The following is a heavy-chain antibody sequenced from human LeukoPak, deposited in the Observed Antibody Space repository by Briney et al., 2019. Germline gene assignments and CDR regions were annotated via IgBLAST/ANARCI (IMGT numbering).Heavy chain of an antibody. J-gene: IGHJ6*04. D-gene: IGHD3-16*01. CDR1: GGSTSNYY. CDR3: TSGGDV. CDR2: IKQDGSEK. Sequence: ETLSLTCTVSGGSTSNYYWSWIRQPPGKGLEWVANIKQDGSEKYYVDSVKGRFTISRDNAKNSLYLQMNSLRAEDTAVYYCTSGGDVWGKGTTVTVSS. V-gene: IGHV3-7*01.